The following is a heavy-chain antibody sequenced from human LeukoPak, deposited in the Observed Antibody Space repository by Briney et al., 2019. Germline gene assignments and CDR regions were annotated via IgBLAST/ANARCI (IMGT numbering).Heavy chain of an antibody. CDR3: ARDHHRRLYDSQARDTFDI. J-gene: IGHJ3*02. V-gene: IGHV3-23*01. CDR1: GFTFSSYE. Sequence: SGGSLRLSCAASGFTFSSYEMNWVRQAPGKGLEWVSDISGSGVRTYYADSVKGRFTISRDNSKNTLYLQMNSLRAEDTAVYYCARDHHRRLYDSQARDTFDIWGQGTMVTVSS. D-gene: IGHD3-22*01. CDR2: ISGSGVRT.